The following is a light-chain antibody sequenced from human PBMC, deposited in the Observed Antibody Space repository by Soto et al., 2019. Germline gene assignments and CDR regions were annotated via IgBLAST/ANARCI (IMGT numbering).Light chain of an antibody. CDR3: QQYSSLWT. V-gene: IGKV3-20*01. CDR2: GAS. J-gene: IGKJ1*01. CDR1: QSVSNNY. Sequence: EIVLTQSPGTLCLSPGERATLTCRTSQSVSNNYLAWYQPKPGKAPRLLIYGASSRATGIPDRLSGSGSGTDFTLRIRRLEPEDFAVYYCQQYSSLWTFGQGTKVDIK.